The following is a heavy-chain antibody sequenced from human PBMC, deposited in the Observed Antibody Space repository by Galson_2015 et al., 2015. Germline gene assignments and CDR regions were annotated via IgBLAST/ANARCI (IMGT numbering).Heavy chain of an antibody. J-gene: IGHJ6*02. CDR2: INHSGST. Sequence: ETLSLPCAVYGGSFSGYYWSWIRQPPGKGLEWIGEINHSGSTNYNPSLKSRVTISVDTSKNQFSLKLSSVTAADTAVYYCARIPGIAAAGKDYYGMDVWGQGTTVTVSS. CDR1: GGSFSGYY. V-gene: IGHV4-34*01. CDR3: ARIPGIAAAGKDYYGMDV. D-gene: IGHD6-13*01.